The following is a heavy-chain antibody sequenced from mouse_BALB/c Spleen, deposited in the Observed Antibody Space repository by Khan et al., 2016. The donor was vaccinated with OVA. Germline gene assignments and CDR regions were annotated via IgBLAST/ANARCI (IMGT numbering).Heavy chain of an antibody. D-gene: IGHD3-2*02. Sequence: VQLKESGPGLVKPSQSLSLTCTVTGYSITSDYAWNWNRQFPGNKLEWMGYISYSGNTKYNQSLKSRISLTRNPSKNQFFLQLNFLTMEDSATCYVARIQGGDFDYWGQGTTLTVSS. V-gene: IGHV3-2*02. CDR2: ISYSGNT. J-gene: IGHJ2*01. CDR3: ARIQGGDFDY. CDR1: GYSITSDYA.